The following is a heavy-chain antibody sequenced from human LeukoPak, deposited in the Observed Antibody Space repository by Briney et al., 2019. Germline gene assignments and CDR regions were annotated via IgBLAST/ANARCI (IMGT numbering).Heavy chain of an antibody. CDR2: ISAYNGNT. V-gene: IGHV1-18*01. Sequence: ASVTVSFKASGYTFTSYGIRWVRQAPGQGLEWMGWISAYNGNTNSAPKLQGRVPMTPATSTSTAYMELRSLRSDDTAVYYCARELVHNWFDPWGQGTLVTVSS. J-gene: IGHJ5*02. D-gene: IGHD6-13*01. CDR1: GYTFTSYG. CDR3: ARELVHNWFDP.